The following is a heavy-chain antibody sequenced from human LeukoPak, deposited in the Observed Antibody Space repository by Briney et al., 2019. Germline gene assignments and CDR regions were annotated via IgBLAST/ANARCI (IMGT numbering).Heavy chain of an antibody. J-gene: IGHJ6*03. D-gene: IGHD6-6*01. CDR3: ARTSSSGRSADYYYMDV. Sequence: SVKVSCKASGGTFSSYAISWVRQAPGQGLEWMGGIIPIFGTANYAQKFQGRVTITTDESTSTAYMELSSLRSEDTAVYYCARTSSSGRSADYYYMDVWGKGTTVTVSS. CDR2: IIPIFGTA. V-gene: IGHV1-69*05. CDR1: GGTFSSYA.